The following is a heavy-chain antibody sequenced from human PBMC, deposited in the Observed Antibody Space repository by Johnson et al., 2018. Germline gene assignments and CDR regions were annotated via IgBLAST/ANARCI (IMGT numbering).Heavy chain of an antibody. V-gene: IGHV3-30*03. D-gene: IGHD3-10*01. CDR3: VRGLVRPFYYMDV. Sequence: QVQLVQSGGGVVQPGRSXRLSCAASGFTFTNYGMQWVRQAPGKGLDWVAVVSSDGSTSSYADPVKGRFTISRDNSKNTVYLQMNSLRVDDTAVYYCVRGLVRPFYYMDVWGQGTTVTVSS. J-gene: IGHJ6*02. CDR1: GFTFTNYG. CDR2: VSSDGSTS.